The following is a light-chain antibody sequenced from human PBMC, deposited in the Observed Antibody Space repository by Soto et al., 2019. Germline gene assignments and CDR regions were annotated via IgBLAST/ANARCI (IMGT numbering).Light chain of an antibody. CDR1: QSISSW. CDR2: DAS. J-gene: IGKJ1*01. CDR3: QQYQSSWT. V-gene: IGKV1-5*01. Sequence: DIQMTQSTSTLSASVGDRVTITCRASQSISSWLAWYQQKPGKAPKLLIYDASSLESGVPSRFSGSGSGTEFTLTISSLQPDDFATYYCQQYQSSWTFGQGTKVDIK.